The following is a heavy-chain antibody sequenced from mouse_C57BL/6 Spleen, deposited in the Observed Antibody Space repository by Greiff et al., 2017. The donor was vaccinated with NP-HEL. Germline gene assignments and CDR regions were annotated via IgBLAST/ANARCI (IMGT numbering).Heavy chain of an antibody. J-gene: IGHJ3*01. V-gene: IGHV1-64*01. Sequence: VKLQQPGAELVKPGASVKLSCKASGYTFTSYWMHWVKQRPGQGLEWIGMIHPNSGSTNYNEKFKSKATLTVDKSSSTAYMQLSSLTSEDSAVYYCARIPIYYGYDDGAYWGQGTLVTVSA. D-gene: IGHD2-2*01. CDR3: ARIPIYYGYDDGAY. CDR1: GYTFTSYW. CDR2: IHPNSGST.